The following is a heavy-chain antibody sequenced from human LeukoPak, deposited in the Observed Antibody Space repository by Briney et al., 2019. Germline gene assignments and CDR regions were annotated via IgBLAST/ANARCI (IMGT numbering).Heavy chain of an antibody. J-gene: IGHJ3*02. D-gene: IGHD1-26*01. V-gene: IGHV3-21*01. CDR2: ISSSSSYI. CDR1: GFTSSSYS. CDR3: ARGLGATSYAFDI. Sequence: GGSLRLSCAASGFTSSSYSMNWVRQAPGKGLEWVSSISSSSSYIYYADSVKGRFTISRDNAKNSLYLQMNSLRAEDTAVYYCARGLGATSYAFDIWGQGTMVTVSS.